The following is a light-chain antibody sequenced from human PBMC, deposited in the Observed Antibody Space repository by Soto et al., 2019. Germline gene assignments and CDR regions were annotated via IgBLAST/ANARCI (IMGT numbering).Light chain of an antibody. J-gene: IGKJ1*01. V-gene: IGKV1-12*01. CDR1: QGIGSW. CDR2: GAL. CDR3: QQANSFPWT. Sequence: DIQMTQSPSSVSASVGDRDTITCRASQGIGSWLAWYQQKPGKAPKLLIYGALSLQSGVPSRFSGSGSGTDFTLTISSLQPEDFATYYCQQANSFPWTFGQGTKVEIK.